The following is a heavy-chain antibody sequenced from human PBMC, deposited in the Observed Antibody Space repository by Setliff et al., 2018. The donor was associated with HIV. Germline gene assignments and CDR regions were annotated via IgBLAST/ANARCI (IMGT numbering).Heavy chain of an antibody. CDR1: GVSISTSNYY. D-gene: IGHD2-21*02. CDR2: VDYTGST. Sequence: SETLSLTCTVSGVSISTSNYYWGWVRQPPGKGLEWVGNVDYTGSTYYNPSLKSRVTISVDTSKNQFSLRLNSVTAADTAVYYCARQGNIVVVTSFDYWGQGTLVTVS. J-gene: IGHJ4*02. V-gene: IGHV4-39*07. CDR3: ARQGNIVVVTSFDY.